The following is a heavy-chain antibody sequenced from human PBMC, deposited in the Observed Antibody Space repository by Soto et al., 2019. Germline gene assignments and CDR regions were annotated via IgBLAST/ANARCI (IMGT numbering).Heavy chain of an antibody. CDR2: VSKDGSNT. J-gene: IGHJ3*02. D-gene: IGHD1-26*01. V-gene: IGHV3-30-3*01. CDR1: GFTFNFFA. Sequence: QVQLVESGGGVVQPGRSLRLSCAASGFTFNFFAMHWVRQAPGKGLEWVAAVSKDGSNTYYADSVKGRFTISRDNPKNSLYLHTNSLRLEETAVYYCARDIWWEPGVDAFHIWGQGTMVAVSP. CDR3: ARDIWWEPGVDAFHI.